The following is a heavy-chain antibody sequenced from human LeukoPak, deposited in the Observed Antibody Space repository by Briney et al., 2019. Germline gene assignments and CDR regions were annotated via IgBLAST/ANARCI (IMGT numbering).Heavy chain of an antibody. J-gene: IGHJ4*02. CDR2: FDPEDGET. CDR3: ATVKIAAAGFFFDY. CDR1: GYTLTKLS. V-gene: IGHV1-24*01. Sequence: GASVKVSCKVSGYTLTKLSMHWARQAPGKGLEWMGGFDPEDGETIYAQKFQGRVNMTEDTSTDTAYMELSSLRSEDTAVYYCATVKIAAAGFFFDYWGQGTLVTVSS. D-gene: IGHD6-13*01.